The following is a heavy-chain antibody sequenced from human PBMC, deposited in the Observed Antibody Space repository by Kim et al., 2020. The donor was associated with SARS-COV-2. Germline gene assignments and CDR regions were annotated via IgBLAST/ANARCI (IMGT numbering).Heavy chain of an antibody. D-gene: IGHD1-7*01. V-gene: IGHV4-34*01. CDR3: ARGKELGDY. Sequence: STNSNPSLKSRVTISVDTSKNQFSLKLSSVTAADTAVYYCARGKELGDYWGQGTLVTVSS. J-gene: IGHJ4*02. CDR2: ST.